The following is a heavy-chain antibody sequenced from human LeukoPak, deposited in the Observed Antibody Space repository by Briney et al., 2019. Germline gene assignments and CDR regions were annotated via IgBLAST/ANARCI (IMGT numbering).Heavy chain of an antibody. CDR3: ARDHGSSGWYETVDY. D-gene: IGHD6-19*01. CDR1: GFTFSNYW. Sequence: GGSLRLSCAASGFTFSNYWMSWVRQAPGKGLEWVANIKQDGNEKYYVDSVKGRFTISRDNSKNTLYLQMNSLRVEDTAVYYCARDHGSSGWYETVDYWGQGTLVTVSS. J-gene: IGHJ4*02. CDR2: IKQDGNEK. V-gene: IGHV3-7*01.